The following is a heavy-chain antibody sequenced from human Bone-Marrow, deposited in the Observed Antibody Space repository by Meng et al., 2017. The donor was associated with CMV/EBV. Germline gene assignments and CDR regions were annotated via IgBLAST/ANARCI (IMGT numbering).Heavy chain of an antibody. V-gene: IGHV1-18*01. Sequence: ASVKVSCKASGYTFTSYGISWVRQAPGQGLEWMGWISAYNGNADYAQKLQGRVTMTTDTSTTTAYMELRSLRSDDTAMYYCVRVARYCTNTDNCFDYWGQGTLVTVSS. CDR1: GYTFTSYG. D-gene: IGHD2-8*01. CDR2: ISAYNGNA. J-gene: IGHJ4*02. CDR3: VRVARYCTNTDNCFDY.